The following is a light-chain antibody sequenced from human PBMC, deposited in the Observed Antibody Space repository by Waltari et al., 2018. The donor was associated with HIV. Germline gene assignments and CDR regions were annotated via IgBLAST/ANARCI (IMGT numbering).Light chain of an antibody. Sequence: QSALTQPASVSGSPGQSITISCTGTSSDIGNYNLVSWYQQHPGKAPKLIIDEAIKRPSGVSDRISGSKSANTASLTISGLQAEDEADYYCSSYGGSRNWLFGGGTKLTVL. V-gene: IGLV2-23*01. J-gene: IGLJ2*01. CDR1: SSDIGNYNL. CDR3: SSYGGSRNWL. CDR2: EAI.